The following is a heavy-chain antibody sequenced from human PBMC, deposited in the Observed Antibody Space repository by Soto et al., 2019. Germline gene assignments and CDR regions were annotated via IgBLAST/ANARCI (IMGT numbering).Heavy chain of an antibody. Sequence: QMQLVASVGGVVQPGRSLRLSCVASGFPFREFGMHWVRQAPGKGLEWVALISYDGSEYADSVKGRFTISRDDSRDTLFLHMDNLSPDDTGVYYCARRWNYYLDFWGQGTLVAVSS. CDR1: GFPFREFG. J-gene: IGHJ4*02. CDR3: ARRWNYYLDF. V-gene: IGHV3-33*05. D-gene: IGHD1-1*01. CDR2: ISYDGS.